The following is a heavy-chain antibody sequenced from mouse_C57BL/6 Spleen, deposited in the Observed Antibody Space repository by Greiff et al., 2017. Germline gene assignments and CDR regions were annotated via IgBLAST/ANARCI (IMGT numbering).Heavy chain of an antibody. J-gene: IGHJ2*01. CDR1: GFSLTSYG. D-gene: IGHD1-1*01. CDR2: IWSDGST. CDR3: ARHGGSSYDYFDY. Sequence: VQLQQSGPGLVAPSQSLSITCTVSGFSLTSYGVHWVRQPPGKGLEWLVVIWSDGSTTYNSALKSRLSISKDNSKSQVFLKMNSLQTDDTAMYYCARHGGSSYDYFDYWGQGTTLTVSS. V-gene: IGHV2-6-1*01.